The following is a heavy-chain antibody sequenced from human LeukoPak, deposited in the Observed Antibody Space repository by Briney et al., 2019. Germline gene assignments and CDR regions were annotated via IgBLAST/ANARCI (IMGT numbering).Heavy chain of an antibody. Sequence: SETLSLTCTVSGGSISGYYWSWIRQPPGKGLEWIGYIYYSGSTNYNPSLKSRVTISVDTSKNQFSLKLSSVTAADTAVYYCARDQGGSMVVNNWFDPWGQGTLVTVSS. CDR3: ARDQGGSMVVNNWFDP. CDR1: GGSISGYY. CDR2: IYYSGST. D-gene: IGHD2-15*01. V-gene: IGHV4-59*12. J-gene: IGHJ5*02.